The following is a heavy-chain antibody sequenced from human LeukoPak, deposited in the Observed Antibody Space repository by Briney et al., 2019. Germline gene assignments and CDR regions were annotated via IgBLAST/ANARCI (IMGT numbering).Heavy chain of an antibody. D-gene: IGHD3-16*01. V-gene: IGHV3-7*01. J-gene: IGHJ4*02. CDR3: VWGFDY. Sequence: GGSLRLSCAASGFTFSNYWMNWVRQAPGKGLEWVANIKQDGSEKYYVDSVKGRFTISRDNAKNSLYLQMSSLRAEDTAVYYCVWGFDYWGQGTLVTVSS. CDR1: GFTFSNYW. CDR2: IKQDGSEK.